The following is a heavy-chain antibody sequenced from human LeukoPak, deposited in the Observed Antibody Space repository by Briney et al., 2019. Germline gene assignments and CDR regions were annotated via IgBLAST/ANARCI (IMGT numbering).Heavy chain of an antibody. CDR1: GFTLSSYS. CDR3: ARDKENWFDP. CDR2: ISSSSSYI. J-gene: IGHJ5*02. V-gene: IGHV3-21*01. Sequence: PGGSLRLSCAASGFTLSSYSMNWVRQAPGKGLEWVSSISSSSSYIYYADSVKGRFTISRDNAKNSLYLQMNSLRAEDTAVYYCARDKENWFDPWGQGTLVTVSS.